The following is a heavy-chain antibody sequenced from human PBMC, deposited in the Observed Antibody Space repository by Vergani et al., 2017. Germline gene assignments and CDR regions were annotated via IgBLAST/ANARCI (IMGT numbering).Heavy chain of an antibody. J-gene: IGHJ6*03. CDR1: GGTFSSYA. D-gene: IGHD4-17*01. Sequence: QVQLVQSGAEVKKPGSSVKVSCKASGGTFSSYAISWVRQAPGQGLEGMGGIIPIFGTANYAQKFQGRVTITADESTSTAYMELSSLRSEDTAVYYCARFSTVTTEADYYYYMDVWGKGTTVTVSS. CDR3: ARFSTVTTEADYYYYMDV. CDR2: IIPIFGTA. V-gene: IGHV1-69*01.